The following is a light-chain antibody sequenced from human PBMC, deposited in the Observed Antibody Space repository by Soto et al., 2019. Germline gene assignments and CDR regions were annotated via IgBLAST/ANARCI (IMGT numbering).Light chain of an antibody. CDR2: DSS. CDR1: QAISTY. CDR3: LKYNVLPWK. V-gene: IGKV1-27*01. J-gene: IGKJ4*02. Sequence: DIQMTQSPSSLSASLGDNVTFTCRASQAISTYLAWSQQRPGRVPKLLTYDSSTFQSGLPSRFSGRGSGTEFTLTVTSLQPEDVATDYCLKYNVLPWKFGRGTNVEI.